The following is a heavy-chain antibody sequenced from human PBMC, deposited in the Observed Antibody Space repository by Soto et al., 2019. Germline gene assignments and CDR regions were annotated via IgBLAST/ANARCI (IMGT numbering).Heavy chain of an antibody. V-gene: IGHV3-21*02. Sequence: QLLESGGGLVKPGGSLRLSCEASGFSLGGDSMDWVRQAPGKGLEWVSSITSGGNYIFYSDSVKGRFTISRDNAKNSLLLQMDSLKTEDTAVYYCTIETGSQLRLDVWCQGTTVTVSS. D-gene: IGHD3-16*01. CDR2: ITSGGNYI. CDR3: TIETGSQLRLDV. J-gene: IGHJ6*02. CDR1: GFSLGGDS.